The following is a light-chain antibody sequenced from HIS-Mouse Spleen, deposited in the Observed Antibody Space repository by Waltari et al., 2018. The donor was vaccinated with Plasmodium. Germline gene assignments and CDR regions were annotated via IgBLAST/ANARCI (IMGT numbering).Light chain of an antibody. J-gene: IGKJ2*01. V-gene: IGKV3-15*01. CDR3: QQYNNWPPYT. CDR1: QSVSGN. Sequence: EIVMTQSPATLSVSPGERATLSCRASQSVSGNLAWYQQKPGQAPRLLIYGPSTRATGIPARFSGSGSGTEFTLTISSMQSEDFAVYYCQQYNNWPPYTFGQGTKLEIK. CDR2: GPS.